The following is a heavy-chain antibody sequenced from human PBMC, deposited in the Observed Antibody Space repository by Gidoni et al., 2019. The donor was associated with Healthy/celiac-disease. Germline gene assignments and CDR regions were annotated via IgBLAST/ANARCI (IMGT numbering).Heavy chain of an antibody. J-gene: IGHJ6*02. CDR3: ARDTFTVTYYYGMDV. Sequence: EVQLVESGGGLVKPGGSLRLSCAASGFTFSSYSMNWVRQAPGKGLEWVSSISSSSSYIYYADSVKGRFTISRDNAKNSLYLQMNSLRAEDTAVYYCARDTFTVTYYYGMDVWGQGTTVTVSS. D-gene: IGHD4-4*01. V-gene: IGHV3-21*01. CDR2: ISSSSSYI. CDR1: GFTFSSYS.